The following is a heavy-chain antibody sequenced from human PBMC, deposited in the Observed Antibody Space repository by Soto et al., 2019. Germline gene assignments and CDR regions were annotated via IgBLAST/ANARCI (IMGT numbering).Heavy chain of an antibody. D-gene: IGHD6-13*01. CDR2: MNPNSGNT. Sequence: ASVKVSCKASGYTFTSYDINWVRQATGQGLEWMGWMNPNSGNTGYAQKFQGRVTMTRNTSISTAYMELSSLRSEDTAVYYCARVYSSSWYYAFDIWGQGTMVTVS. J-gene: IGHJ3*02. V-gene: IGHV1-8*01. CDR1: GYTFTSYD. CDR3: ARVYSSSWYYAFDI.